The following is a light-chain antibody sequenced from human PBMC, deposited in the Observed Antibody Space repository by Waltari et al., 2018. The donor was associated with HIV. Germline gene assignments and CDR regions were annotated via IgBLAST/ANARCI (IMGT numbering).Light chain of an antibody. CDR3: QQCYSSVWT. J-gene: IGKJ1*01. CDR2: WAS. CDR1: QSLLHTPNSINY. Sequence: DIEMTQFPDSLAVSLGERATVSCRSSQSLLHTPNSINYVSWFQQKPGQPPKLLIYWASTRESGVSNRFTGSGSGTNFTLTINRLQADDVAVYYCQQCYSSVWTFGQGTKVELK. V-gene: IGKV4-1*01.